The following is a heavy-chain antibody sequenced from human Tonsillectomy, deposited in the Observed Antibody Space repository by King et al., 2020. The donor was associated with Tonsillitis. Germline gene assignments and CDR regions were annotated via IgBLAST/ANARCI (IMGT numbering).Heavy chain of an antibody. J-gene: IGHJ3*02. D-gene: IGHD3-3*01. CDR2: IYYTGST. CDR3: ARSPPYYDFWNDAFAI. CDR1: GGSISSSSYY. V-gene: IGHV4-39*01. Sequence: QLQESGPGLVKPSETMSLNCTVSGGSISSSSYYWGWIRQPPGKGLEWIGTIYYTGSTHYNPSLKSRVTISVDTSKNQFSLKLSYVTAADTAVYYCARSPPYYDFWNDAFAIWGQGTMVTVSS.